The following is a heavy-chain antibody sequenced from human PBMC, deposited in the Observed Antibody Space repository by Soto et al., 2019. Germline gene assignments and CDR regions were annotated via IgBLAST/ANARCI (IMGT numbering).Heavy chain of an antibody. V-gene: IGHV1-18*01. CDR1: GYTFTSYG. Sequence: ASVKVSCKASGYTFTSYGISWVRPAPGQGLEWMGWISAYNGNTNYAQKLQGRVTMTTDTSTSTAYMELRSLRSDDTAVYYCARSIAAAVDFDYWGQGTLVTVSS. J-gene: IGHJ4*02. CDR3: ARSIAAAVDFDY. D-gene: IGHD6-13*01. CDR2: ISAYNGNT.